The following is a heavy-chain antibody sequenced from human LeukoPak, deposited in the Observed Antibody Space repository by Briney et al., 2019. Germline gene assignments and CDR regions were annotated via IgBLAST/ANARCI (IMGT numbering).Heavy chain of an antibody. Sequence: SETLSLTCTVSGGSISSSSYYWGWIRQPPGKGLEWIGTMYYSESSYCNPSLKTRVTISVDTSKNQFSLKLSSVTAADTAVYYCARRRAATIDYWGQGTLVTVSS. V-gene: IGHV4-39*01. CDR1: GGSISSSSYY. CDR3: ARRRAATIDY. CDR2: MYYSESS. D-gene: IGHD6-25*01. J-gene: IGHJ4*02.